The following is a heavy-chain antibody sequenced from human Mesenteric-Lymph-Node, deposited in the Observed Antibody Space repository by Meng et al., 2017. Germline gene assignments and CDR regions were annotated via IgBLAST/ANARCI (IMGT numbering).Heavy chain of an antibody. CDR2: INHSGST. Sequence: SETLSLTCAVYGGSFSGYYWSWIRQPPGKGLEWIGEINHSGSTNYNPSLKSRVTISVDTSKNQFSLKLSSVTAADTAVYYCARASPYYDYVWGSLSAFDIWGQGTMVTVSS. CDR3: ARASPYYDYVWGSLSAFDI. CDR1: GGSFSGYY. D-gene: IGHD3-16*01. V-gene: IGHV4-34*01. J-gene: IGHJ3*02.